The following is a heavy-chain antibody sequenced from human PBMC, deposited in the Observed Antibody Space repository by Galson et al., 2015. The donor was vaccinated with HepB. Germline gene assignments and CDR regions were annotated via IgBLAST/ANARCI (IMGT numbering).Heavy chain of an antibody. J-gene: IGHJ6*02. D-gene: IGHD3-3*01. CDR1: GYTFTSYG. V-gene: IGHV1-18*04. CDR3: ARDEGITIFGVVSTYYYYGMDV. CDR2: ISAYNGNT. Sequence: QSGAEVKKPGASVKVSCKASGYTFTSYGISWVRQAPGQGLEWMGWISAYNGNTNYAQKLQGRVTMTTDTSTSTAYMELRSLRSDDTAVYYCARDEGITIFGVVSTYYYYGMDVWGQGTTVTVSS.